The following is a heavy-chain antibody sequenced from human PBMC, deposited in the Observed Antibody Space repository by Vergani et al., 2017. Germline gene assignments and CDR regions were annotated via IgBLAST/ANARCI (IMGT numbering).Heavy chain of an antibody. J-gene: IGHJ4*02. D-gene: IGHD3-22*01. V-gene: IGHV4-34*01. CDR1: GGSFSGYY. CDR2: INHSGST. CDR3: ARWYDSSGSPSFDY. Sequence: QVQLQQWGAGLLKPSEILSLTCAVYGGSFSGYYWSRIRRPPGKGREWIGEINHSGSTNYNPSLKSRVTISVDTSKNQFSLKLSSVTAADTAVYYCARWYDSSGSPSFDYWGQGTLVTVSS.